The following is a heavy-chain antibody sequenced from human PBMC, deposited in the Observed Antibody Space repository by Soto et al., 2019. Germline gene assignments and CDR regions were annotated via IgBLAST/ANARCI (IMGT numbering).Heavy chain of an antibody. CDR2: ISYDGSNK. V-gene: IGHV3-30-3*01. D-gene: IGHD4-4*01. J-gene: IGHJ6*02. Sequence: QVQLVESGGGVVQPGRSLRLSCAASGFTFSSYAMHWVRQAPGKGLEWVAVISYDGSNKYYADSVKGRFTISRDNSKNTLYLQMNSLRAEDTAVYYCAREAPDYNLSPGMDVWGQGTTFTVSS. CDR3: AREAPDYNLSPGMDV. CDR1: GFTFSSYA.